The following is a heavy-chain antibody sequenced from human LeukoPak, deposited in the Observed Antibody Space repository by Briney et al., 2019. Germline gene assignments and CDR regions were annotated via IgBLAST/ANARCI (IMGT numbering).Heavy chain of an antibody. V-gene: IGHV4-34*01. CDR3: ARWGSGSPSDYYYYYYMDV. D-gene: IGHD3-10*01. J-gene: IGHJ6*03. CDR1: GGSFSGYY. CDR2: INHSGST. Sequence: PSETPSLTCAVYGGSFSGYYWSWIRQPPGKGLEWIGEINHSGSTNYNPSLKSRVTISVDTSKNQFSLKLSSVTAADTAVYYCARWGSGSPSDYYYYYYMDVWGKGTTVTVSS.